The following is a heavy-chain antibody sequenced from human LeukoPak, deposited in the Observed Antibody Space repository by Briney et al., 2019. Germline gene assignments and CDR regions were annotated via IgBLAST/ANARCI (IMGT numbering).Heavy chain of an antibody. V-gene: IGHV4-30-4*01. Sequence: MASQTLSLTCTVSGGSISSGDYYWSWIRQPPGKGLEWIGYIYYSGSTYYNPSLKSRVTISVDTSKNQFSLKLSSVTAADTAVYYCAREARFLEWSQYYMDVWGKGTTVTVSS. CDR3: AREARFLEWSQYYMDV. CDR2: IYYSGST. J-gene: IGHJ6*03. CDR1: GGSISSGDYY. D-gene: IGHD3-3*01.